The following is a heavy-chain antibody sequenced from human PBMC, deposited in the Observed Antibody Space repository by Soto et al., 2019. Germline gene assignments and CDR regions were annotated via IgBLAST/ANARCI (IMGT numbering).Heavy chain of an antibody. V-gene: IGHV5-51*01. Sequence: GESLKISCKGSGYTFTNYWIGWVRQMPGKGLEWMGIIYPGDSDTKYNPSFQGQVTISADKSITTTYLQWSSLKASDTAIYYCAASIFYYGMDVWGQGTTVTVSS. CDR1: GYTFTNYW. CDR3: AASIFYYGMDV. CDR2: IYPGDSDT. J-gene: IGHJ6*02.